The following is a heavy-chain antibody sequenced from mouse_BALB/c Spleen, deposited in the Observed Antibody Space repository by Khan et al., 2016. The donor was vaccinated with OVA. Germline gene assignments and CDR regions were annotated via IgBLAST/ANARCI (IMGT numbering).Heavy chain of an antibody. CDR2: IWSDGST. J-gene: IGHJ4*01. CDR1: GFSLTNYG. Sequence: QVQLKESGPGLAAPSQSLSITCTISGFSLTNYGVHWVRQPPGKGLEWLAVIWSDGSTPYTSALKSRLTITKDNSQSHAFLKMNSLQADDTAIYFSARQPYYHYNSMDYWGQGTSVTVSS. D-gene: IGHD2-10*01. CDR3: ARQPYYHYNSMDY. V-gene: IGHV2-6-1*01.